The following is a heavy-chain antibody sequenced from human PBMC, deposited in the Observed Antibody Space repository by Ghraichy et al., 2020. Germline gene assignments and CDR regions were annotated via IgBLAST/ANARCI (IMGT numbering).Heavy chain of an antibody. CDR1: GGSISSSSYY. V-gene: IGHV4-39*07. J-gene: IGHJ6*03. D-gene: IGHD2-21*01. CDR2: IYYSGST. CDR3: ARDEGIGEYYYYMDV. Sequence: SETLSLTCTVSGGSISSSSYYWGWIRQPPGKGLEWIGSIYYSGSTYYNPSLKSRVTISVDTSKNQFSLKLSSVTAADTAVYYCARDEGIGEYYYYMDVWGKGTTVTVSS.